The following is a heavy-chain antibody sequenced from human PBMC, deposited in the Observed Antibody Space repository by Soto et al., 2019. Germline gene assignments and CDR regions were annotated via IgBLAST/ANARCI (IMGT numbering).Heavy chain of an antibody. CDR2: INEDGSER. D-gene: IGHD3-22*01. CDR1: GFTFSTNW. J-gene: IGHJ4*02. CDR3: ARVWLLDY. Sequence: EVQLVESGGGFVQPGVSLRLSCAACGFTFSTNWMSWVRQTPGKGLEWVSNINEDGSERYYVDSVKGRFTISRDNAKNSLSLQMNGLRGEDTAVYYSARVWLLDYLGQGTLVTVSS. V-gene: IGHV3-7*05.